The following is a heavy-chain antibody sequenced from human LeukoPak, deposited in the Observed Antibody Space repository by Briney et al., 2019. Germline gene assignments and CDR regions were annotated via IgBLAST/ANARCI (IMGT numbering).Heavy chain of an antibody. J-gene: IGHJ5*02. CDR1: GFTVSSTY. CDR3: VKEGVSSWFDP. V-gene: IGHV3-66*01. Sequence: PGGFLRLPCAASGFTVSSTYMSWVRQAPGKGLEWVSVTYSDGNTYYADPVKGRFTVSRDNSKNTLYLQMHSLRAEDTAVYYCVKEGVSSWFDPWGQGTLVTVSS. CDR2: TYSDGNT.